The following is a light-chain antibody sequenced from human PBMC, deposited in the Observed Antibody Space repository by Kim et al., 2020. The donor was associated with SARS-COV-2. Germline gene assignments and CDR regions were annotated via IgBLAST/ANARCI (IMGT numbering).Light chain of an antibody. J-gene: IGLJ7*01. CDR2: SNN. CDR1: RSNVGTNT. CDR3: ASWDDSLIGPV. V-gene: IGLV1-44*01. Sequence: GQRVTISWSGSRSNVGTNTVTWYQQLPGTAPKLLIYSNNQRPSGVPDRFSGSKSDTSASLAISGLRSEDEADYHCASWDDSLIGPVFGGGTQLTVL.